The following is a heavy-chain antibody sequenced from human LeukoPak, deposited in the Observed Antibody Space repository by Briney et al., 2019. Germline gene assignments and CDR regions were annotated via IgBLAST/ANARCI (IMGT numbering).Heavy chain of an antibody. V-gene: IGHV3-21*01. CDR1: GFTFSSYS. Sequence: GGSLRLSCAASGFTFSSYSMNWVRQAPGKGLEWVSSIRSSSSYIYYADSVKGRFTTSRDNAKNSLYLQMNSLRAEDTAVYSCARSFRGHYDSSGYDYWGQGTLVTVSS. CDR2: IRSSSSYI. CDR3: ARSFRGHYDSSGYDY. D-gene: IGHD3-22*01. J-gene: IGHJ4*02.